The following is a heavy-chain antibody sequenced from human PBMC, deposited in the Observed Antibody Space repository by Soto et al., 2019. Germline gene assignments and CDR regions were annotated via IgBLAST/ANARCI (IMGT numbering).Heavy chain of an antibody. Sequence: VGSLRLSCEASGFTSSGGWMSWVRQAPGKGLGWVADIKRDGCGRYYVDSVKGRFTLSRDNAKKLLFLQMNGLRAEDTALYYCASATYSNAWYRFDRWGQGTLVSVSS. D-gene: IGHD4-4*01. J-gene: IGHJ4*02. CDR3: ASATYSNAWYRFDR. CDR2: IKRDGCGR. V-gene: IGHV3-7*03. CDR1: GFTSSGGW.